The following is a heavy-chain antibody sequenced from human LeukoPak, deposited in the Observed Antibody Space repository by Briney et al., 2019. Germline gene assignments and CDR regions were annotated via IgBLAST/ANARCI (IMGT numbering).Heavy chain of an antibody. J-gene: IGHJ6*02. CDR2: IYPGDSDT. CDR1: GYSFPTYW. CDR3: ARMTQAGYYYYGMDV. Sequence: GESLKISCKGSGYSFPTYWIAWVRQMPGKGLGWMGSIYPGDSDTRYSPPLQGQVTISADKSISTAYLQWSSLKASDTAMYYCARMTQAGYYYYGMDVWGQGTTVTVSS. D-gene: IGHD3-9*01. V-gene: IGHV5-51*01.